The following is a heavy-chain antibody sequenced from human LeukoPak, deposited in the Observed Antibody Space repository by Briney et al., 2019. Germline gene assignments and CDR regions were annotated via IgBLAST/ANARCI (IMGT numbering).Heavy chain of an antibody. D-gene: IGHD6-13*01. V-gene: IGHV3-30*03. J-gene: IGHJ4*02. Sequence: QPGRSLRLSCAASGFTFSSYGMHWVRQAPGKGLEWVAVISYDGSNKYYADSVKGRFTISRDNSKNTLYLQMNSLRAEDTAVYYCGSSSWYAYFDYWGQGTLVTVSS. CDR2: ISYDGSNK. CDR3: GSSSWYAYFDY. CDR1: GFTFSSYG.